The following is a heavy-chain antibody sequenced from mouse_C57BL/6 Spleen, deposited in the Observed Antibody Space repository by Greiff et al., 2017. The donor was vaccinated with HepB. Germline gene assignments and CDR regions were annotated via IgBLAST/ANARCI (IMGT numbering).Heavy chain of an antibody. V-gene: IGHV1-62-2*01. D-gene: IGHD3-1*01. CDR2: FYPGSGSI. CDR3: ARHEGEGGLRYAMDY. Sequence: VKLVESGAELVKPGASVKLSCKASGYTFTEYTIHWVKQSSGQGLEWIGWFYPGSGSIKYNEKFKDKATLTADKSSSTVYMELSRLTSEDSAVYFCARHEGEGGLRYAMDYWGQGTSVTVSS. J-gene: IGHJ4*01. CDR1: GYTFTEYT.